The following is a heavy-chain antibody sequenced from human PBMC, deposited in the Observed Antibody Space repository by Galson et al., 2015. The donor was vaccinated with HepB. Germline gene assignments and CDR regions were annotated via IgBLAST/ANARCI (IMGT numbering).Heavy chain of an antibody. CDR3: ARGTSMGRSLYSITSYFDY. V-gene: IGHV1-18*01. Sequence: SVKVSCKASGYTFTSYGISWVRQAPGQGLEWMGWINIYNGNTNYAQKVQGRVTMTRDTSTTTAYMELRSLRSDDTAIYYCARGTSMGRSLYSITSYFDYWGLGTLVTVSS. CDR2: INIYNGNT. CDR1: GYTFTSYG. J-gene: IGHJ4*02. D-gene: IGHD6-6*01.